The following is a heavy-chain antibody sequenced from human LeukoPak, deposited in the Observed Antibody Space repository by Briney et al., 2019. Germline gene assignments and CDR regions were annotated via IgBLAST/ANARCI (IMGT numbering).Heavy chain of an antibody. CDR3: ARVNGGSFLFDY. J-gene: IGHJ4*02. D-gene: IGHD1-26*01. V-gene: IGHV4-31*11. CDR1: GGSFSGYY. Sequence: SETLSLTCAVYGGSFSGYYWSWIRQHPGKGLEWIGYIYYSGSTYYNPSLKSRVTISVDTSKNQFSLKLSSVTAADTAVYYCARVNGGSFLFDYWGQGTLVTVSS. CDR2: IYYSGST.